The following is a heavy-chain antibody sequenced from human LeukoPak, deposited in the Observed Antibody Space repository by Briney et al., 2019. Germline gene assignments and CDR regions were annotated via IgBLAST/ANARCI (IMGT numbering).Heavy chain of an antibody. CDR3: ARGIEAAAGYDYYYGMDV. D-gene: IGHD6-13*01. Sequence: SVKVSCKASGGTFSSYTISWVRQAPGQGLEWMGRIIPILGIANYAQKFQGRVTITADKSTSTAYMELSSLRSEDTAVYYCARGIEAAAGYDYYYGMDVWGQGTTVTVSS. CDR1: GGTFSSYT. J-gene: IGHJ6*02. CDR2: IIPILGIA. V-gene: IGHV1-69*02.